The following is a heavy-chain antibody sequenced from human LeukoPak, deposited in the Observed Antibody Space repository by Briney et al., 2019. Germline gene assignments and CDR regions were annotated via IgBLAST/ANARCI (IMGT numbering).Heavy chain of an antibody. J-gene: IGHJ5*02. D-gene: IGHD3-10*01. CDR3: ARDRYYGSGSDARFDP. CDR2: INHSGST. Sequence: SETLSLTCAVYGGSFSGYYWSWIRQPPGKGLEWIGVINHSGSTNYNPSLKSRVTISVDTSKNQFSLKLSSVTAADTAVYYCARDRYYGSGSDARFDPWGQGTLVTVSS. V-gene: IGHV4-34*01. CDR1: GGSFSGYY.